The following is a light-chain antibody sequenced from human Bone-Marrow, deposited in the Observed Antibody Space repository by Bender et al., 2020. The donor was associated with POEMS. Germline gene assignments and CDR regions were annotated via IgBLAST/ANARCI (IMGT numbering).Light chain of an antibody. CDR2: DGS. J-gene: IGLJ2*01. CDR3: SSNAGASHAL. V-gene: IGLV2-14*03. Sequence: QSALTQPPSASGSPGQSVTISCTGDSSDLDSFNYVSWYQKYPGKAPTLLLFDGSNRPSGISTRFSGSKSGNTASLTISGLQAEDEAEYYCSSNAGASHALFGGGTKLTV. CDR1: SSDLDSFNY.